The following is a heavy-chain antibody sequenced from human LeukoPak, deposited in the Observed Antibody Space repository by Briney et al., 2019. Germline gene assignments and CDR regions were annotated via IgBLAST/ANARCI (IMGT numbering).Heavy chain of an antibody. Sequence: GGSLRLSCAASGFTFSDYYLSWIRQAPGKGLEWVSCISSSGSTIYYADSVKGRFTISRDNAKNSLYLQMNSLRAEDTAVYYCASPSLGYGSGSYIDAFDIWGQGTMVTVPS. CDR2: ISSSGSTI. CDR1: GFTFSDYY. CDR3: ASPSLGYGSGSYIDAFDI. D-gene: IGHD3-10*01. V-gene: IGHV3-11*01. J-gene: IGHJ3*02.